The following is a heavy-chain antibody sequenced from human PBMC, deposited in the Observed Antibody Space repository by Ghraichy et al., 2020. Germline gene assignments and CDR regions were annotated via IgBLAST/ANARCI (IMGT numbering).Heavy chain of an antibody. CDR1: GFAFRDYY. D-gene: IGHD5-12*01. CDR3: AREIAPSGIRKRGFDY. V-gene: IGHV3-11*06. CDR2: ISDTGAYI. Sequence: GESLNISCAATGFAFRDYYMTWIRQAPGKGLEWVSYISDTGAYINYADSVKGRFTMSRDSAKNSLSLQMNSLRDEDTAVYFCAREIAPSGIRKRGFDYWGQGTLVTVSS. J-gene: IGHJ4*02.